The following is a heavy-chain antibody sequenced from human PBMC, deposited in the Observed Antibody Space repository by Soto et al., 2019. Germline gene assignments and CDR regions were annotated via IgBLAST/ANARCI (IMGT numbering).Heavy chain of an antibody. CDR1: GGSFSGYY. CDR3: ARSSRITIFGVVPSRGLDV. J-gene: IGHJ6*02. V-gene: IGHV4-34*01. D-gene: IGHD3-3*01. Sequence: PSETLSLTCAVYGGSFSGYYWSWIRQPPGKGLEWIGEINHSGSTNYNPSLKSRVTISVDTSKNQFSLKLSSVTAADTAVYYCARSSRITIFGVVPSRGLDVWGQGTTVTVSS. CDR2: INHSGST.